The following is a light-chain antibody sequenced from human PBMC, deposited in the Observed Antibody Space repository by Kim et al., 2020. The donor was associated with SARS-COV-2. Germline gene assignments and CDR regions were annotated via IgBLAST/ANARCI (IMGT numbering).Light chain of an antibody. CDR3: QRLNSYLYT. J-gene: IGKJ3*01. Sequence: IQLTQSPSSLSASVGDRVTITCRASQGISSYLAWYQQKPGKAPKLLIYAASTLQSGVPSRFSGSGSGTDFTLTISSLQPEDFATYYCQRLNSYLYTFGPGTKVDIK. CDR2: AAS. V-gene: IGKV1-9*01. CDR1: QGISSY.